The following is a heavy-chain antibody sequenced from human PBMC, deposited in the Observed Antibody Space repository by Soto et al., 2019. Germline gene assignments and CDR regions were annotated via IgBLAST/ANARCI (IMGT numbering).Heavy chain of an antibody. CDR2: IYYSGST. V-gene: IGHV4-59*08. Sequence: SETLSLTCTVSGDSISNYYWNWVRRPPGKGLEWIGYIYYSGSTKYNPSLKSRVTISVDRSKNHFSLQLSSVTAADTAVYYCARSGDYSNYYYYYMDVWGRGTTVTVSS. D-gene: IGHD4-4*01. J-gene: IGHJ6*03. CDR1: GDSISNYY. CDR3: ARSGDYSNYYYYYMDV.